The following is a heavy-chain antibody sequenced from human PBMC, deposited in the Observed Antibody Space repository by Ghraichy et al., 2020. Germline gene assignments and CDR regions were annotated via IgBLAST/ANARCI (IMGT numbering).Heavy chain of an antibody. Sequence: ALRLSCAASGFTFSDYYMSWIRQAPGKGLEWVSYISSSGSTIYYADSVKGRFTISRDNAKNSLYLQMNSLRAEDTAVYYCARARGYYDSSGYYYFDYWGQGTLVTVSS. CDR2: ISSSGSTI. CDR1: GFTFSDYY. CDR3: ARARGYYDSSGYYYFDY. V-gene: IGHV3-11*01. D-gene: IGHD3-22*01. J-gene: IGHJ4*02.